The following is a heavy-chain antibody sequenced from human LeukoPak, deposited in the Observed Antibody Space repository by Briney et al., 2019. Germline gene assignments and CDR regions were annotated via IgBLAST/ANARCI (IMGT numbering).Heavy chain of an antibody. Sequence: GGSLRLSCAASGFTFSSYGMHWVRQAPGKGLEWVAVIWYDGSNKYYADSVKGRFTISRDNSKNTLYLQLNSLRPEDTAVYYCARDQLAYSGYDTLFDYWGQGTLVTVSS. D-gene: IGHD5-12*01. CDR1: GFTFSSYG. V-gene: IGHV3-33*01. J-gene: IGHJ4*02. CDR3: ARDQLAYSGYDTLFDY. CDR2: IWYDGSNK.